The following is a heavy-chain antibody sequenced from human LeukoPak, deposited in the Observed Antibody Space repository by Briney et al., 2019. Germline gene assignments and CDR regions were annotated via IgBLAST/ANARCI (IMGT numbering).Heavy chain of an antibody. J-gene: IGHJ4*02. D-gene: IGHD4-17*01. CDR1: GFHFRTYA. Sequence: GGSLRLSCVTSGFHFRTYAMHWVRQAPGKGLEWVAFIRYDGSNKYYADSVKGRFTISRDNSKNTLYLQMNSLRAEDTAVYYCAASSTVTTAFWSYYWGQGTLVTVSS. CDR3: AASSTVTTAFWSYY. V-gene: IGHV3-30*02. CDR2: IRYDGSNK.